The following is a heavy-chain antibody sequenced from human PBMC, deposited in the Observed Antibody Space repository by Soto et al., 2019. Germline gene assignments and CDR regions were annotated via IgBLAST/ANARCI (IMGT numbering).Heavy chain of an antibody. CDR2: INPNSGGT. J-gene: IGHJ5*02. Sequence: XSVKVSCKASVYTFTCYYMHWVRQAPGQGLEWMGWINPNSGGTNYAQKFQGRVTMTRDTSISTAYMELSRLRSDDTAVYYCAREDWFDHWGQGTLVTVSS. V-gene: IGHV1-2*02. CDR3: AREDWFDH. CDR1: VYTFTCYY.